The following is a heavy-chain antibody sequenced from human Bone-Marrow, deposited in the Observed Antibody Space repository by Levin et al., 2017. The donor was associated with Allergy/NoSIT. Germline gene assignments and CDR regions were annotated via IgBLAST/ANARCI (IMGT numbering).Heavy chain of an antibody. Sequence: GGSLRLSCAASGFTFSSYEMNWVRQAPGKGLEWVSYISSSGSTIYYADSVKGRFTISRDNAKNSLYLQMNSLRAEDTAVYYCARDGNWNYGLANDAFDIWGQGTMVTVSS. V-gene: IGHV3-48*03. J-gene: IGHJ3*02. D-gene: IGHD1-7*01. CDR3: ARDGNWNYGLANDAFDI. CDR2: ISSSGSTI. CDR1: GFTFSSYE.